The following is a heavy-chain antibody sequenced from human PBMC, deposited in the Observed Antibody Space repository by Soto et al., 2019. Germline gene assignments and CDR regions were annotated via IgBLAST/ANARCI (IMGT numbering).Heavy chain of an antibody. J-gene: IGHJ4*02. D-gene: IGHD6-19*01. CDR1: GFTFDNYG. CDR3: ARQRSYNSGFIDD. Sequence: GGSLRLSCAASGFTFDNYGMSWVRQAPGKGLEWVSTVSGSGGSTYYAASVKGRFTISREYSKNTLYLQMNSLRAEDTAVYFCARQRSYNSGFIDDWSQGTRVTVAS. V-gene: IGHV3-23*01. CDR2: VSGSGGST.